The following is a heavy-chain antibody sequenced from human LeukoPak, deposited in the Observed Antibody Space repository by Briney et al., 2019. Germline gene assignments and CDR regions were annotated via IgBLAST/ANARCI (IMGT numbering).Heavy chain of an antibody. CDR1: GGSFSGYY. Sequence: PSETLSLTCAVYGGSFSGYYWSWIRQPPGKGLEWIGEINHSGSTNYNPSLKSRVTISVDTSKNQFSLKLSSVTAADTAVYYCARSPRAYYDILTGYSRGAFDIWGQGTMVTVSS. CDR2: INHSGST. CDR3: ARSPRAYYDILTGYSRGAFDI. V-gene: IGHV4-34*01. J-gene: IGHJ3*02. D-gene: IGHD3-9*01.